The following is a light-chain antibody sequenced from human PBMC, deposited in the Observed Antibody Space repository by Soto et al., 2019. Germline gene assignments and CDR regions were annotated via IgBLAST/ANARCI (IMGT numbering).Light chain of an antibody. Sequence: IQMSLSPSTLSATEGDRVTITCRASQSISSWLAWYQQKPGKAPKLLIYDASSLESGVPSRFSGSGSGTEFTLTISSLQPDDFATYYCQQYNSYSGTFGQGTKVDIK. V-gene: IGKV1-5*01. CDR2: DAS. CDR1: QSISSW. J-gene: IGKJ1*01. CDR3: QQYNSYSGT.